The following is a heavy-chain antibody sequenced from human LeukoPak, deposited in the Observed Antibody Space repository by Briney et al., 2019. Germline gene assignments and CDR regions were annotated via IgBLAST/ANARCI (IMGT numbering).Heavy chain of an antibody. J-gene: IGHJ4*02. CDR3: ARDSNGYNGFGY. V-gene: IGHV3-21*01. CDR2: ISSSSSYI. D-gene: IGHD5-24*01. Sequence: GGSLRLSCAASGFTFSSYSMNWVRQAPGKGLEWVSSISSSSSYIYYADSVKGRFTISRDNAKNSLYLQMNSLRAEDTAVYYCARDSNGYNGFGYWGQGTLVTVSS. CDR1: GFTFSSYS.